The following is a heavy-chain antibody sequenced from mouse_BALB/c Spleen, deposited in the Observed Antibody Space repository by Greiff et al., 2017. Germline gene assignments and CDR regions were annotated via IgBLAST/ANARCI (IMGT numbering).Heavy chain of an antibody. J-gene: IGHJ4*01. Sequence: VKLVESGPGLVAPSQSLSITCTVSGFSLTSYGVHWVRQPPGKGLEWLGVIWAGGSTNYNSALMSRLSISKDNSKSQVFLKMNSLQTDDTAMYYCARDRTTATRAMDYWGQGTSVTVSS. D-gene: IGHD1-2*01. CDR1: GFSLTSYG. CDR2: IWAGGST. V-gene: IGHV2-9*02. CDR3: ARDRTTATRAMDY.